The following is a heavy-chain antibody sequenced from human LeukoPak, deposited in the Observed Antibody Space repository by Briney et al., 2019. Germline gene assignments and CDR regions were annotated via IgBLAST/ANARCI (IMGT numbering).Heavy chain of an antibody. CDR1: GGTFSSYA. D-gene: IGHD4-17*01. V-gene: IGHV1-69*04. CDR3: ASRAIYGDYFFDY. CDR2: IIPIFGIA. J-gene: IGHJ4*02. Sequence: SVKVSCKASGGTFSSYAISWVRQAPGQGLEWMGRIIPIFGIANYAQKFQGRVTITADKSTSTAYMELSSLRSEDTAVYYCASRAIYGDYFFDYWGQGTLVTVSS.